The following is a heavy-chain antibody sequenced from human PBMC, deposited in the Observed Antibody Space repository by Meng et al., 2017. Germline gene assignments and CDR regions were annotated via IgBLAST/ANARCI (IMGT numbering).Heavy chain of an antibody. CDR3: ARGSYYDSSGPDAFDI. CDR2: INPSGGST. D-gene: IGHD3-22*01. J-gene: IGHJ3*02. Sequence: QGELVQSGAEVKKPGASVKVSCKASGYTFTSYYMHWVRQAPGQGLEWMGIINPSGGSTSYAQRFQGRVTMTRDTSTSTVYMELSSLRSEDTAVYYCARGSYYDSSGPDAFDIWGQGTMVTVSS. CDR1: GYTFTSYY. V-gene: IGHV1-46*01.